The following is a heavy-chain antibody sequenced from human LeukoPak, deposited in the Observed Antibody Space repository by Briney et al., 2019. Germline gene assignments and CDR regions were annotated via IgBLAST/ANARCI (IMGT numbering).Heavy chain of an antibody. Sequence: PGGSLRLSCAASGFTFSSYSMNWVRQAPGKGLEWVSYISSSSSTIYYADSVKGRFTISRDNAKNSLYLQMNSLRAEDTAVYYCARDGREVYDYVWGSYFTYYYMDVWGKGTTVTVSS. CDR3: ARDGREVYDYVWGSYFTYYYMDV. CDR1: GFTFSSYS. D-gene: IGHD3-16*01. CDR2: ISSSSSTI. J-gene: IGHJ6*03. V-gene: IGHV3-48*01.